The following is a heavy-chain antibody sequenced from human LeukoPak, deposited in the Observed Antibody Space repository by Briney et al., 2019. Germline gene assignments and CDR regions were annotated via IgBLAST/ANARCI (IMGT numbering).Heavy chain of an antibody. CDR1: GYTLTELS. Sequence: ASVKVSCKVAGYTLTELSMHCGRQAPGKGLEWMGGFDPEDGETIYAQKFQGRVTMTEDTSTDTAYMELSSLRSEDTAVYYCATVRDCSGGSCLYWYFDLWGRGTLVTVSS. J-gene: IGHJ2*01. CDR2: FDPEDGET. CDR3: ATVRDCSGGSCLYWYFDL. D-gene: IGHD2-15*01. V-gene: IGHV1-24*01.